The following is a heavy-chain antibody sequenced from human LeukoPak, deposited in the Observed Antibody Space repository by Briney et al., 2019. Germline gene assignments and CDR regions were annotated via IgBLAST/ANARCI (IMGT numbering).Heavy chain of an antibody. CDR3: ARGFETYYYDSSGHVAFDI. CDR2: IYYSGST. J-gene: IGHJ3*02. D-gene: IGHD3-22*01. CDR1: GGSISSYY. V-gene: IGHV4-59*01. Sequence: SETLSLTCTVSGGSISSYYWSWIRQPPGKGLEWIGYIYYSGSTNYNPSLTSRVTISVDTSKNQFSLKLSSVTAADTAVYYCARGFETYYYDSSGHVAFDIWGEGTMVTVSS.